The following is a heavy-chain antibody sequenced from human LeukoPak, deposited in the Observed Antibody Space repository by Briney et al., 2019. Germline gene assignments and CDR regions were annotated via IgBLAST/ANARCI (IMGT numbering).Heavy chain of an antibody. CDR2: ISGSGGST. CDR3: AKVLEYGETARSLDY. Sequence: GGSLRLSCAASGFTFSSYAMSWVRQAPGKGLEWVSAISGSGGSTYYADSVKGRFTISRDNSKNTLYLQMNSLRAEDTAVYYCAKVLEYGETARSLDYWGQGTLATVSS. V-gene: IGHV3-23*01. J-gene: IGHJ4*02. CDR1: GFTFSSYA. D-gene: IGHD4-17*01.